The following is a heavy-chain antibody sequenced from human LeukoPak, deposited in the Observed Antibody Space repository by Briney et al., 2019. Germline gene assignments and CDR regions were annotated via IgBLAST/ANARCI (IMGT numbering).Heavy chain of an antibody. CDR1: GFALSSYW. CDR3: TRGGGWFPDY. V-gene: IGHV3-7*04. J-gene: IGHJ4*02. CDR2: IKQDGSKQ. Sequence: PGGSRRLSCVGSGFALSSYWMSWVRQAPGKGLEWVANIKQDGSKQYYVDSVKGRFTISRDNAKNSLYLQMNSLRAEDTAVYYCTRGGGWFPDYWGQGTLVTVSS. D-gene: IGHD6-19*01.